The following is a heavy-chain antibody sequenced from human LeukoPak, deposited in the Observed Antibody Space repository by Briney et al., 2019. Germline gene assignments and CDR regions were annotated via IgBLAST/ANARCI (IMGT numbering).Heavy chain of an antibody. CDR3: AGLREVATISPLDY. Sequence: PSETLSDTCTVSGASMSSSFLSGIWQPPGKGLEWIGYIYDSGNTNSNPSLKSRVTISVDTSKNQFSLKLSSVIAADTAVYYCAGLREVATISPLDYWGQGTLVTVSS. CDR2: IYDSGNT. V-gene: IGHV4-59*01. J-gene: IGHJ4*02. CDR1: GASMSSSF. D-gene: IGHD5-12*01.